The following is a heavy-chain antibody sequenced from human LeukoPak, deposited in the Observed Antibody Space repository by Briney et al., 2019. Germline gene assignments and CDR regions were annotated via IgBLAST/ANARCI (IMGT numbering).Heavy chain of an antibody. J-gene: IGHJ3*02. D-gene: IGHD5-12*01. CDR1: GFTFSSYA. V-gene: IGHV3-23*01. Sequence: GSLILSCAASGFTFSSYAMSWVRQAPGKGLEWVSAISGSGGSTYYADSVKGRFTISRDNSKNTLYLQMNSLRAEDTAVYYCAKRGGYGDAFDIWGQGTMVTVSS. CDR3: AKRGGYGDAFDI. CDR2: ISGSGGST.